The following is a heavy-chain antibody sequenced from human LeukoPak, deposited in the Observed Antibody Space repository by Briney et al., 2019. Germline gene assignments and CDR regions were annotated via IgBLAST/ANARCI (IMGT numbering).Heavy chain of an antibody. J-gene: IGHJ4*02. Sequence: SETLSLTCTVSGGSVSSGNYHWSWIRQSAGEGLEWIGRIYASGSTNYKPSLNSRVTISLDTSKNQFSLKLTSVTAADTAVYYCARGTSYRWQQLASFDSWGQGALVTVSS. CDR2: IYASGST. CDR1: GGSVSSGNYH. V-gene: IGHV4-61*02. CDR3: ARGTSYRWQQLASFDS. D-gene: IGHD6-13*01.